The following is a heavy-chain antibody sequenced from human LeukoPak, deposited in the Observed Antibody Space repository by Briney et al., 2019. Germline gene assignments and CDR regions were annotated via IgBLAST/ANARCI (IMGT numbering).Heavy chain of an antibody. V-gene: IGHV3-23*01. CDR3: AKDRYSSSCFYFDY. Sequence: PGGSLRLSCAASGFTFSSYAMSWVRQAPGKGLEWVSAISGSGGSTYYADSVKGRFTISRDNSKNPLYLQMNSLRAEYTAVYYCAKDRYSSSCFYFDYWGQGTLVTVSS. CDR1: GFTFSSYA. D-gene: IGHD6-6*01. CDR2: ISGSGGST. J-gene: IGHJ4*02.